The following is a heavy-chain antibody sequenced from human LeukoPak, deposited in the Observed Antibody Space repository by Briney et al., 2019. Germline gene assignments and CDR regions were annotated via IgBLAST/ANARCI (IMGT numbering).Heavy chain of an antibody. V-gene: IGHV4-61*02. CDR1: GGSISSGSYY. D-gene: IGHD3-22*01. CDR3: ARGDVYYDSSGYYLTGYYFDY. J-gene: IGHJ4*02. CDR2: IYTSGST. Sequence: SQTLSLTCTVSGGSISSGSYYWSWIRQPAGKGLEWIGRIYTSGSTNYNPSLKSRVTISVDTSKNQFSLKLSSVTAADTAVYYCARGDVYYDSSGYYLTGYYFDYWGQGTLVTVSS.